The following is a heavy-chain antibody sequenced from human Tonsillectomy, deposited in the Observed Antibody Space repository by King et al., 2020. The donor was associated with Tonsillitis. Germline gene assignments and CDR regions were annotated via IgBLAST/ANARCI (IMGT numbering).Heavy chain of an antibody. CDR3: ARLDSSGWYGFFDY. Sequence: HVQLQESGPGLVKPSETLSLTCTVSGGPINSYYWSWIRQPAGKGLECIGRIYSSGSTNYNPSLKSRLTMSVDTSKKQFSLKLNSVTAADTAVYYCARLDSSGWYGFFDYWGQGILVTVSS. CDR2: IYSSGST. D-gene: IGHD6-19*01. V-gene: IGHV4-4*07. CDR1: GGPINSYY. J-gene: IGHJ4*02.